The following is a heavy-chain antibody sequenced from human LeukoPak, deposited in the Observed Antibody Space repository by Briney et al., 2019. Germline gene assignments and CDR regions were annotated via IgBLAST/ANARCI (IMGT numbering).Heavy chain of an antibody. V-gene: IGHV1-46*01. CDR3: ARGQLGPTSAPFDS. CDR2: INPAGGST. Sequence: SVKVSCQTSGYTFIDYYLHWVRPPPEHSFEYMGIINPAGGSTSCHHKFQDRVTMTREAFTSTIYMELRSLTFEDAAVYYCARGQLGPTSAPFDSWGQGTLVTVSS. D-gene: IGHD1-26*01. J-gene: IGHJ4*02. CDR1: GYTFIDYY.